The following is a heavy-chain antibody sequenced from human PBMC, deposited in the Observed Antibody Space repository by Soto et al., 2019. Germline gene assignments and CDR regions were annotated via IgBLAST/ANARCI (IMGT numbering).Heavy chain of an antibody. V-gene: IGHV3-33*01. CDR1: GFTFSSYG. J-gene: IGHJ4*02. Sequence: GGSLRLSCAASGFTFSSYGMHWVRQAPGKGLEWVAVIWYDGSNKYYADSVKGRFTISRDNSKNTLYLQMNSLRAEDTAVYYCARAGGDYGSGKQADYFDYWGQGTLVTVSS. CDR3: ARAGGDYGSGKQADYFDY. CDR2: IWYDGSNK. D-gene: IGHD3-10*01.